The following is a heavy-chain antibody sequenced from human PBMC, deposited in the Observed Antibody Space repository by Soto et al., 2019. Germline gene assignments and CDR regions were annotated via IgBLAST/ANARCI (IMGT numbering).Heavy chain of an antibody. CDR3: ASSISAAGILTGFDY. V-gene: IGHV1-46*01. Sequence: GASVKVSCKASGYTFTSYYMHWVRQAPGQGLEWMGIINPSGGSTSYAQKFQGRVTMTRDTSTSTVYMELSSLRSEDTAVYYCASSISAAGILTGFDYWGQGTLVTVSS. J-gene: IGHJ4*02. CDR1: GYTFTSYY. D-gene: IGHD6-13*01. CDR2: INPSGGST.